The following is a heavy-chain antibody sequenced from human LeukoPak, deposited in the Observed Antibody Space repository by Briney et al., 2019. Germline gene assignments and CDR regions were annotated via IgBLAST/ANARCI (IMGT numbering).Heavy chain of an antibody. J-gene: IGHJ4*02. CDR3: ARDQSDILTPYYYDY. CDR2: ISWNSGSI. V-gene: IGHV3-9*01. Sequence: GRTLRLSCAASGFTFDDYAMHWVRQAPGKGLEWVSGISWNSGSIGYADSVKGRFTISRDNAKNSLYLQMNSLRAKDTAVYYCARDQSDILTPYYYDYWGQGTLVTVSS. CDR1: GFTFDDYA. D-gene: IGHD3-9*01.